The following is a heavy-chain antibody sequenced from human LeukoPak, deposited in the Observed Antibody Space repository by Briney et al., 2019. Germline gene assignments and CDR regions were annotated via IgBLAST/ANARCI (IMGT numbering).Heavy chain of an antibody. V-gene: IGHV2-5*01. Sequence: SGPTLVNPTQPLTLTCTFSGFSLTTSGVGVGWIRQPPGKALEWLALIYWNDDKRYSPSLKSRLTITKDTSKNQVVLRMTNMDPVDTATYYCAYRYGSWGHWYFDLWGRGTLVTVSS. CDR1: GFSLTTSGVG. D-gene: IGHD6-13*01. CDR3: AYRYGSWGHWYFDL. J-gene: IGHJ2*01. CDR2: IYWNDDK.